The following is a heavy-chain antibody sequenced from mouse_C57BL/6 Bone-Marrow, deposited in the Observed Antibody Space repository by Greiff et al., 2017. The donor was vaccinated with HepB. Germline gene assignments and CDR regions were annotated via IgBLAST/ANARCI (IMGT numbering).Heavy chain of an antibody. V-gene: IGHV2-5*01. CDR1: GFSLTSYG. J-gene: IGHJ4*01. CDR3: AKKDYSNYDAMDY. CDR2: IWRGGST. Sequence: VQRVESGPGLVQPSQSLSITCTVSGFSLTSYGVHLVRQSPGKGLEWLGVIWRGGSTDYNAAFMSRLSITKDNSKSQVFFKMNSLQADDTAIYYCAKKDYSNYDAMDYWGQGTSVTVSS. D-gene: IGHD2-5*01.